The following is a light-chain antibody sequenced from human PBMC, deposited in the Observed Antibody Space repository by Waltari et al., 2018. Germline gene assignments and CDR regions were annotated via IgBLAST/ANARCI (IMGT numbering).Light chain of an antibody. CDR3: SSYAGTDNFVV. Sequence: QSALTQPPSASGSPGQSVPISCTGTISDVGAYDYVSWDQHHPDKAPKLIIFEVNTWPSGVPERFSGSKSGNTASLTVSGLQAEDEADYYCSSYAGTDNFVVFGGGTKLTVL. CDR2: EVN. CDR1: ISDVGAYDY. V-gene: IGLV2-8*01. J-gene: IGLJ2*01.